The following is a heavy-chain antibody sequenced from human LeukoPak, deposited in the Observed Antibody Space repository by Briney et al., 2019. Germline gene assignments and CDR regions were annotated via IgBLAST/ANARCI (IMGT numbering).Heavy chain of an antibody. CDR1: GFPFSLYT. D-gene: IGHD3-22*01. J-gene: IGHJ3*02. CDR3: AREGYSSGYSGNGAFDI. Sequence: GGSLRLSCAASGFPFSLYTMNWVRQAPGKGLEWVSSITSSSSHIYYGDSVKGRFTISRDNAKNSLYLQMNSLRVENAAVYYCAREGYSSGYSGNGAFDIWGPGTMVTVSS. V-gene: IGHV3-21*01. CDR2: ITSSSSHI.